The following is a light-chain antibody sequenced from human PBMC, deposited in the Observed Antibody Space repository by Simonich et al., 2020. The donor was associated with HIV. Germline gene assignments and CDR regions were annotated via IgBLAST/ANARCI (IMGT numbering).Light chain of an antibody. CDR1: QSVLYSSNNKTY. CDR2: WAS. Sequence: DILMTQSPDSLAVSLGERATINCKSSQSVLYSSNNKTYLAWYQQKPGQPPKLLIYWASTRESGVPDRFSGSGSGTDFTLTISSLQAEDVAVYYCQQYYSSPPTFGPGTKVDIK. J-gene: IGKJ3*01. V-gene: IGKV4-1*01. CDR3: QQYYSSPPT.